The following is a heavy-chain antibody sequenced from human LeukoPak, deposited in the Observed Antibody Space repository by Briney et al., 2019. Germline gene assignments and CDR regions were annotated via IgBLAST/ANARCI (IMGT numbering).Heavy chain of an antibody. CDR3: AGTYYYTSGSYSNFDY. Sequence: SETLSLTCTVSGYSISSGYYWGWIRQPPGKGLEWIGSIYYSGSTYYNPSLESRVTISVDTSKNQFSLKLSSVTAADTAVYYCAGTYYYTSGSYSNFDYWGQGTLVTVSS. CDR2: IYYSGST. D-gene: IGHD3-10*01. CDR1: GYSISSGYY. V-gene: IGHV4-38-2*02. J-gene: IGHJ4*02.